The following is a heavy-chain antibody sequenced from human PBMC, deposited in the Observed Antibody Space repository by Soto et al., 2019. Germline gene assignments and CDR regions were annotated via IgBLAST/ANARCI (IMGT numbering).Heavy chain of an antibody. CDR2: MNPNSGNT. V-gene: IGHV1-8*01. D-gene: IGHD6-13*01. J-gene: IGHJ4*02. Sequence: QVQLVQSGAEVKKPGASVKVSCKASGYTFTSYDINWVRQATGQGLEWMGWMNPNSGNTGYAQKFQGRVTMTRNTSISTAYMELSSLRSAATAVYYCARGRAQQLVPPDFDYWGKGTLVTVSS. CDR1: GYTFTSYD. CDR3: ARGRAQQLVPPDFDY.